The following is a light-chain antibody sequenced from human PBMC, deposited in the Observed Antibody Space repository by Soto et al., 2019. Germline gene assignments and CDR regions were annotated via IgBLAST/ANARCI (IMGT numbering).Light chain of an antibody. Sequence: QYALTQPPSVSGSPGQSVTISCTGTSSDVGSFNRVSWYQQPPGTAPKLIIYEVTNRPSGVPVRFSGSKSANMASLTISGLQAEDEADYYCASYTTGRVWVFGGGTKLTVL. CDR3: ASYTTGRVWV. V-gene: IGLV2-18*02. CDR2: EVT. CDR1: SSDVGSFNR. J-gene: IGLJ3*02.